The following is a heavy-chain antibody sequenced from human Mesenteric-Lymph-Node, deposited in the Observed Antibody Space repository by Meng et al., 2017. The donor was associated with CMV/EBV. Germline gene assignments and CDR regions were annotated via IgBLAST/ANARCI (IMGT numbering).Heavy chain of an antibody. Sequence: GCSWSWIRQPPGKGLEWIGAITHGGSTNYTPSLKGRVTISVDTSKNQFSLKLSSVTAADTAVYYCARGARKQNVLLWFGEYRGGFDYWGQGTLVTVSS. CDR2: ITHGGST. V-gene: IGHV4-34*01. D-gene: IGHD3-10*01. J-gene: IGHJ4*02. CDR1: GCS. CDR3: ARGARKQNVLLWFGEYRGGFDY.